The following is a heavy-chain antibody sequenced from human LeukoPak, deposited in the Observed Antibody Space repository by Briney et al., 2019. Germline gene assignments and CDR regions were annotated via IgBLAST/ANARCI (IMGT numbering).Heavy chain of an antibody. CDR2: ISAYDGNT. V-gene: IGHV1-18*01. CDR3: AAGSGRYNWFDP. CDR1: GYTFTGYG. Sequence: ASVKVSCKASGYTFTGYGISWVRQAPGQGLEWMGWISAYDGNTNYAQKLQGRVTMTTDTSTSTAYMELRSLRSDDTAVYYCAAGSGRYNWFDPWGQGTLVTVSS. J-gene: IGHJ5*02. D-gene: IGHD3-10*01.